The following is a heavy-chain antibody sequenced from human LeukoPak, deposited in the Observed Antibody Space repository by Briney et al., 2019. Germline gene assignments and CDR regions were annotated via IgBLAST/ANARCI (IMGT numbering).Heavy chain of an antibody. D-gene: IGHD3-22*01. Sequence: PSETLSLTCAVYGGSFRGYYWSWIRQPPGKGLEWIGEINHSGSTNYNASLKSRVTISVDTSKNQFSLKLSSVTAADTAVYYCASRGGVYYKTYYFDYWGQGTLVTVSS. CDR2: INHSGST. J-gene: IGHJ4*02. CDR1: GGSFRGYY. V-gene: IGHV4-34*01. CDR3: ASRGGVYYKTYYFDY.